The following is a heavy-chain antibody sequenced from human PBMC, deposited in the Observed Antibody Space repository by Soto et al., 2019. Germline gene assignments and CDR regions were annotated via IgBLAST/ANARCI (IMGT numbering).Heavy chain of an antibody. CDR1: GGLFSSYP. J-gene: IGHJ4*02. D-gene: IGHD3-22*01. V-gene: IGHV1-69*01. CDR2: IIPVFQTA. CDR3: ARGGSGYTWFNEF. Sequence: QEQLVQSGAEVKKPGSSVKVSCKASGGLFSSYPISWVRQVPGQGFEWMGGIIPVFQTAYYTQRFQGRDTNTADESTNTAYMELSSLRSEDTAIYYCARGGSGYTWFNEFWGQGTLVTVSS.